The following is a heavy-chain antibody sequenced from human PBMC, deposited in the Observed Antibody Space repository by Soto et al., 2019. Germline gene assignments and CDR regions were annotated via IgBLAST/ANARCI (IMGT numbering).Heavy chain of an antibody. CDR1: GYTFTSYD. CDR2: MNPNSGNT. V-gene: IGHV1-8*01. D-gene: IGHD6-13*01. Sequence: GASVKVSCKASGYTFTSYDINWVRQATGQGLEWMGWMNPNSGNTGYAQKFQGRVTMTRNTSISTAYIELSSLRSEDTAMYYCARAKVGSSNWFDPWGQGTLVTVSS. CDR3: ARAKVGSSNWFDP. J-gene: IGHJ5*02.